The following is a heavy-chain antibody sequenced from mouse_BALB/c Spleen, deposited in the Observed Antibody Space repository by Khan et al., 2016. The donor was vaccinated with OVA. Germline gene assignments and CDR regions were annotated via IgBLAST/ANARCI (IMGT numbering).Heavy chain of an antibody. V-gene: IGHV3-2*02. Sequence: EVQLKESGPGLVKPSQSLSLTCTVTGYSITSDYAWNWIRQFPGNKLEWRGFISESGSSKYNPSLKSRFTITRDTSKNQFFLQLNSVTTEDTATYYCARVSGDDFDYWGQGTSLTVSS. CDR1: GYSITSDYA. CDR3: ARVSGDDFDY. J-gene: IGHJ2*02. D-gene: IGHD4-1*01. CDR2: ISESGSS.